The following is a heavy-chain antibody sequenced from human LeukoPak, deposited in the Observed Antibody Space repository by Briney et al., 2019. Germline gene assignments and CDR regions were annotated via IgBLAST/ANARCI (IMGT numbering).Heavy chain of an antibody. CDR3: AKDMSRIAAAGLRIDY. CDR2: IWYGGSNK. CDR1: GFTFSSYG. J-gene: IGHJ4*02. V-gene: IGHV3-30*18. D-gene: IGHD6-13*01. Sequence: GRSLRLSCAASGFTFSSYGMHWVRQAPGKGLEWVAVIWYGGSNKYYADSVKGRFTISRDNSKNTLYLQMNSLRAEDTAVYYCAKDMSRIAAAGLRIDYWGQGILVTVSS.